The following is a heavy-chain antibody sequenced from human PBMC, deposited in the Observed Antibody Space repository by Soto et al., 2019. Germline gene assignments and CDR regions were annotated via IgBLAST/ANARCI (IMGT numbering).Heavy chain of an antibody. J-gene: IGHJ5*02. CDR3: ARACCEGNWFDP. V-gene: IGHV3-48*02. CDR2: TSSSISTI. CDR1: GFTFSSYI. Sequence: PGGSRRLSWAASGFTFSSYIMNWVRQAPGKVLGWVSYTSSSISTIYYADSVNGRCTISTDNGEHSRYLQMTSLRDEDTAVYYCARACCEGNWFDPWGQGTMVTFSS. D-gene: IGHD2-15*01.